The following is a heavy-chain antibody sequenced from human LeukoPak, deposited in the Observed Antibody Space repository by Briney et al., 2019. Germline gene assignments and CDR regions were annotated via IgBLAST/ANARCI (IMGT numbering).Heavy chain of an antibody. CDR1: GGSISSGGYS. CDR3: ARGSSWGRDY. V-gene: IGHV4-31*03. Sequence: SETLSLTCTVSGGSISSGGYSWSWIRQHPGKGLEWIGYIYYSGSTYYNPSLKSRVTISVDTSKNQFSLKLSSVTAADTAVYYCARGSSWGRDYWGQGTLVTVSS. D-gene: IGHD3-16*01. CDR2: IYYSGST. J-gene: IGHJ4*02.